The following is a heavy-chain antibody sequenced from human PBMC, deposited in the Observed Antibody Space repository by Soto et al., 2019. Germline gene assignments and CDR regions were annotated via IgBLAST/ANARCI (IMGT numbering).Heavy chain of an antibody. D-gene: IGHD3-16*01. CDR1: GITVSNVW. V-gene: IGHV3-15*01. CDR3: DTTRQGSHGYSF. J-gene: IGHJ4*01. Sequence: GGSLRLSCAAAGITVSNVWMTWIRQAPGKGLEWVGRIKSKADGSTKEYGTPVKDRFIISRDDSKNTVDLQMHALRTEATAFHYCDTTRQGSHGYSFWGHGALVTVSS. CDR2: IKSKADGSTK.